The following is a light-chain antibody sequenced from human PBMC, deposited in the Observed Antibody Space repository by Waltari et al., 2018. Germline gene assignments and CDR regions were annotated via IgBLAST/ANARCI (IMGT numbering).Light chain of an antibody. Sequence: DIQMTQSPSSLSASVGDRVTITCRASQNIGSSLNWYQHKPGKAPNLLIYAASSLQSGVPSRCSGSGSESGTDFTRTISSLHPEDFAIYYCHQSYSTPTFGPGTKVDIK. CDR1: QNIGSS. CDR2: AAS. CDR3: HQSYSTPT. J-gene: IGKJ3*01. V-gene: IGKV1-39*01.